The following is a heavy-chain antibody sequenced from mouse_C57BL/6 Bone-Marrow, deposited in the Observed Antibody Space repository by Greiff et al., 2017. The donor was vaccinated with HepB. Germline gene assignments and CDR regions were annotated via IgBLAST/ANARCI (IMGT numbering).Heavy chain of an antibody. D-gene: IGHD2-2*01. Sequence: QVQLQQPGAELVQPGASVKMSCKASGYTFTSYWITWVQQRPGQGLEWIGDIYPGSGSTNYNEKFTSKATLTVATSSSTSYMQLSSLTSEDSAVYYWARAWGYGYDEYDFDYWGQGTTLTVSS. CDR3: ARAWGYGYDEYDFDY. V-gene: IGHV1-55*01. J-gene: IGHJ2*01. CDR1: GYTFTSYW. CDR2: IYPGSGST.